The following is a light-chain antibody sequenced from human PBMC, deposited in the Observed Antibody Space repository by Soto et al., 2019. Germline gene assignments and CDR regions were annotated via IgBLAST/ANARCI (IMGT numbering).Light chain of an antibody. Sequence: QSALTQPRSVSGSPGQSVTISCTGTSSDVGGYNYVSWYQQHPGKAPKVMIYDVTERPSGVPDRFSGSKSGNTASLTISGLQTEDEADYYCQSYDSSFVLFGGGTKLTVL. V-gene: IGLV2-11*01. CDR2: DVT. J-gene: IGLJ2*01. CDR3: QSYDSSFVL. CDR1: SSDVGGYNY.